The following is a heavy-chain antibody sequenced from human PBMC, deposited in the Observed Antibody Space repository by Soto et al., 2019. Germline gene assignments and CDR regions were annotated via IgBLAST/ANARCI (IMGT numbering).Heavy chain of an antibody. CDR3: AKSRLEWLLCLWF. CDR2: ISYDGSNK. CDR1: GFTFSSYG. V-gene: IGHV3-30*18. Sequence: GGSLRLSCAASGFTFSSYGMHWVRQAPGKGLEWVAVISYDGSNKYYADSVKGRFTISRDNSKNTLYLQMNSLRAEDTAVYYCAKSRLEWLLCLWFWGQGTLVTVSS. D-gene: IGHD3-3*01. J-gene: IGHJ4*02.